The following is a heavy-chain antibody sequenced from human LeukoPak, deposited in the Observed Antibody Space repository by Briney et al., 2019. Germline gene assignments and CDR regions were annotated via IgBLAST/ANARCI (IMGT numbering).Heavy chain of an antibody. J-gene: IGHJ6*02. Sequence: GRSLRLSCAASGFTFNNYVMHWVRQAPGKGLEWVAVISFDGSKKYSVDSVKGRFTISRDNSKNTLYLQMNFLRAEDTAVYYCARVFLGEDYYYYGMDVWGQGTTVTVSS. CDR2: ISFDGSKK. CDR1: GFTFNNYV. D-gene: IGHD3-16*01. V-gene: IGHV3-30*03. CDR3: ARVFLGEDYYYYGMDV.